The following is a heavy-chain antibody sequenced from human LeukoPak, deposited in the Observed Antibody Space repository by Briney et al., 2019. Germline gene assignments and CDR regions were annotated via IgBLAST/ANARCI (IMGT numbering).Heavy chain of an antibody. CDR3: AKTPYDSSGYYPTLFDY. D-gene: IGHD3-22*01. J-gene: IGHJ4*02. CDR2: ISGSGGST. CDR1: GSTFSSYA. V-gene: IGHV3-23*01. Sequence: GGSLRLSCAASGSTFSSYAMSWVRQAPGKGLEWVSAISGSGGSTYYADSVKGRFTISRDNSKNTLYLQMNSLRAEDTAVYYCAKTPYDSSGYYPTLFDYWGQGTLVTVSS.